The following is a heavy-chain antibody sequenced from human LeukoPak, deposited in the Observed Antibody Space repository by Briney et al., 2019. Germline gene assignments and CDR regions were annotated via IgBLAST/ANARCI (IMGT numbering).Heavy chain of an antibody. CDR2: IYYSGST. Sequence: PSQTLSLTCTVSGGSISSGDYYWSWIRQPPGKGLAWIGYIYYSGSTYYNPSLKSRVTISVDTSKNQFSLKLSSVTAADTAVYYCARLPYYDSSGYNSPFDYWGQGTLVTVSS. J-gene: IGHJ4*02. V-gene: IGHV4-30-4*01. CDR1: GGSISSGDYY. CDR3: ARLPYYDSSGYNSPFDY. D-gene: IGHD3-22*01.